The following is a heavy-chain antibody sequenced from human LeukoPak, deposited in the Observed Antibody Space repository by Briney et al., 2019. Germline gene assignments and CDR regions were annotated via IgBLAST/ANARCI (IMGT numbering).Heavy chain of an antibody. V-gene: IGHV4-39*01. CDR3: ARQAGYCSGGSCFPNFDY. CDR2: IYYSGST. J-gene: IGHJ4*02. D-gene: IGHD2-15*01. CDR1: GGSISSSSYY. Sequence: SETLSLTCTVSGGSISSSSYYCGWIRQPPGKGLEWIVSIYYSGSTYYNPSLKSRVTISVDTYKNQFSLKLCSVTAADTAVYYCARQAGYCSGGSCFPNFDYWGQGTLLTVSS.